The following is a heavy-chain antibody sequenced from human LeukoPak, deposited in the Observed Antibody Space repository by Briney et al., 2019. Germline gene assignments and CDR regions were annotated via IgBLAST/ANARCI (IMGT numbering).Heavy chain of an antibody. V-gene: IGHV3-11*01. J-gene: IGHJ5*02. D-gene: IGHD3-10*01. Sequence: PGGSLRLSCAASGFTFSDYYMSWIRQAPGKGLEWVSDISSSGSTIYYADSVKGRFTISSDNAKNSLYFQMNSLSAEATAVYYCARDPDFYGSGSYYKVNWFDPWGQGTLVTVSS. CDR2: ISSSGSTI. CDR1: GFTFSDYY. CDR3: ARDPDFYGSGSYYKVNWFDP.